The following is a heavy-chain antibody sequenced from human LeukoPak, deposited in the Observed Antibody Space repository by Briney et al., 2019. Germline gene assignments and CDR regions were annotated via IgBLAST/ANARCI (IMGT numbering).Heavy chain of an antibody. CDR3: AKDRPNFHENSGHYYRRDGDS. V-gene: IGHV3-23*01. Sequence: GGSLTLSCQASGFTFYMYAMSWVRQAPGKGLEWVASMCGTAGCTFYPDSVKGRFTISRDNSRNVLYLRMNSLTAEDTAIYYCAKDRPNFHENSGHYYRRDGDSWGQGTLVTVSS. CDR1: GFTFYMYA. J-gene: IGHJ5*01. CDR2: MCGTAGCT. D-gene: IGHD3-22*01.